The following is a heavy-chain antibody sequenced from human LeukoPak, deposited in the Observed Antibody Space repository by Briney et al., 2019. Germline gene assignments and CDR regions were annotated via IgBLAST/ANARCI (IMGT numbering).Heavy chain of an antibody. J-gene: IGHJ6*03. CDR1: GYTFTSYG. V-gene: IGHV1-18*01. Sequence: GASVKVSCKASGYTFTSYGISWVRQAPGQGLEWMGWISAYNGNTNYAQKLQGRVTMTTDTSTSTAYMELRSLRSDDTAVYYCAAVAAAAPGYYYYYMDVWGKGTTVTVSS. D-gene: IGHD6-13*01. CDR2: ISAYNGNT. CDR3: AAVAAAAPGYYYYYMDV.